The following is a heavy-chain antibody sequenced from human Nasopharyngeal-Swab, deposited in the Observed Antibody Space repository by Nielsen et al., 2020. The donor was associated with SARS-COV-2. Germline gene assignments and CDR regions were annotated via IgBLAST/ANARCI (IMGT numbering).Heavy chain of an antibody. CDR2: INHSGST. J-gene: IGHJ6*02. D-gene: IGHD5-12*01. V-gene: IGHV4-34*01. Sequence: LETLSLTCAVYGGSFSGYYWSWIRQPPGKGLEWIGEINHSGSTNYNPSLKSRVTISADTSKNQFSLRLISVTAADTAVYYCARASDFEYSGHATYGMDVWGQGTTVTVSS. CDR1: GGSFSGYY. CDR3: ARASDFEYSGHATYGMDV.